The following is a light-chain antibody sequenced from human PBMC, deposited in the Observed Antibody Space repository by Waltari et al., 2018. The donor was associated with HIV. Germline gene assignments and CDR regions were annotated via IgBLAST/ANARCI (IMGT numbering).Light chain of an antibody. CDR3: QHYHTYPFD. J-gene: IGKJ2*01. CDR2: SAS. CDR1: KDIGTH. V-gene: IGKV1-8*01. Sequence: AIRMTQSPSSLSASIGDAVTITCRASKDIGTHLAWYLQRLGNVPNLLIYSASTLHIGVPSRFSGSGSATNFTLAISCLQSDDFGTYYCQHYHTYPFDFGQGTKVEV.